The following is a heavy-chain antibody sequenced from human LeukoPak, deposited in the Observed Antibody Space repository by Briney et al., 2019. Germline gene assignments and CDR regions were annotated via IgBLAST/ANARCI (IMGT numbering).Heavy chain of an antibody. J-gene: IGHJ4*02. CDR1: SGSISTFH. Sequence: PSETLSLTCTVSSGSISTFHWSGLRHPPGKALDGIGYMDYGGRTKYISSLKSRITMSVDTSKNQFSLRLSSVTAADTAVYYCARWSGSSGPFDYWGQRTLVTVSS. CDR3: ARWSGSSGPFDY. D-gene: IGHD3-3*01. V-gene: IGHV4-59*01. CDR2: MDYGGRT.